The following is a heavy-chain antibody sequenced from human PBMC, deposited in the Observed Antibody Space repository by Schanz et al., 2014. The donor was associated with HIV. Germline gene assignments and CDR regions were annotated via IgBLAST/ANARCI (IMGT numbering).Heavy chain of an antibody. D-gene: IGHD3-10*01. CDR2: ISVNGATR. Sequence: QEQLVESGGGSVKPGGSLRLSCAASGFTFTDNYMSWIRQAPGKGLEWLSYISVNGATREYADSVKGRFTISRDNARTSLYLQMNSLRAEDTSVYYCARGFQGFDYWGQGTLVIVSP. CDR1: GFTFTDNY. V-gene: IGHV3-11*04. CDR3: ARGFQGFDY. J-gene: IGHJ4*01.